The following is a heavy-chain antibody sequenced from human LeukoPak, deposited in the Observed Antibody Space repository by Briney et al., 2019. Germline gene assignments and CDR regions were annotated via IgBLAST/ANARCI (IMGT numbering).Heavy chain of an antibody. D-gene: IGHD6-19*01. V-gene: IGHV1-18*01. CDR3: ARFGLGKHIEVAGIPFDI. CDR1: GYTFTSYG. CDR2: ISVYNGNA. Sequence: ASVKVSCKASGYTFTSYGISWVRQAPGQGLEWMGWISVYNGNAKYVQKFQGRVTMTTDTSTSTAYMELRSLRSDDTAVYYCARFGLGKHIEVAGIPFDIWGQGTMVTVSS. J-gene: IGHJ3*02.